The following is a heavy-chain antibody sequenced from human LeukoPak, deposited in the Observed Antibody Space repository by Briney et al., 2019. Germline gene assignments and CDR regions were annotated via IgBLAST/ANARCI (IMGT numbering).Heavy chain of an antibody. Sequence: PGGSLRLSCAASGFALSSYKMTWVRQAPGKGLEWVASISPNSSYIYYGVSVRGRVTVSRDNAKSSLFLQMTSLRAEDTAIYYCARDLTGGEYFDSWGQGTLVSVSS. CDR3: ARDLTGGEYFDS. J-gene: IGHJ4*02. V-gene: IGHV3-21*01. D-gene: IGHD3-16*01. CDR2: ISPNSSYI. CDR1: GFALSSYK.